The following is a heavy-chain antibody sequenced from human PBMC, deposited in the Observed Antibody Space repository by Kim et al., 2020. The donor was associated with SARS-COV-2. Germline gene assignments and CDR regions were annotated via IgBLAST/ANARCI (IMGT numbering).Heavy chain of an antibody. CDR3: ARGPILTGKAPTNWFDP. D-gene: IGHD3-9*01. CDR2: MNPNSGNT. CDR1: GYTFTSYD. Sequence: ASVKVSCKASGYTFTSYDINWVRQATGQGLEWMGWMNPNSGNTGYAQKFQGRVTMTRNTSISTAYMELSSLRSEDTAVYYCARGPILTGKAPTNWFDPWGQGTLVTVSS. J-gene: IGHJ5*02. V-gene: IGHV1-8*01.